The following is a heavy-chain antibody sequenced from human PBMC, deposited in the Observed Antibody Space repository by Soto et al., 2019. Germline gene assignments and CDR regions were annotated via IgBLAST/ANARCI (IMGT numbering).Heavy chain of an antibody. Sequence: QVQLVQSGAAVQKPGSSVKVSCKTSGVTFSSFAISWVRQAPGQGLEWMGGIIPIIGVPTYAQRFEDRVTIAADESTSTAYMALSSLRSDDTAVYYCARSRGGYYVFDYWGQGTLVTVSS. J-gene: IGHJ4*02. CDR1: GVTFSSFA. V-gene: IGHV1-69*12. CDR2: IIPIIGVP. CDR3: ARSRGGYYVFDY. D-gene: IGHD3-16*01.